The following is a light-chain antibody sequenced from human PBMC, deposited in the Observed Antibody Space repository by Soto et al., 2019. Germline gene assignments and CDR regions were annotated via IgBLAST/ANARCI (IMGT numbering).Light chain of an antibody. CDR3: QQYNSYS. Sequence: DIQMTQCPSTLPASVGDRVTITCRASQSISNGLAWYQQKPGTAPKVLIYHASNLQSGVPSRFSGSGSGTEFTLTISSLQPDDFATYYCQQYNSYSFGQGTKVDIK. CDR1: QSISNG. J-gene: IGKJ1*01. V-gene: IGKV1-5*01. CDR2: HAS.